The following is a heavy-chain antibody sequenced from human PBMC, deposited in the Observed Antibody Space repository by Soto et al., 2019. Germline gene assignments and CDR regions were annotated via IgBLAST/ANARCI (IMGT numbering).Heavy chain of an antibody. CDR1: GYTFTSYY. V-gene: IGHV1-46*03. Sequence: QVQLVQSGAEVKKPGASVKVSCKASGYTFTSYYMHWVRQAPGQGLEWMGIINPSGGSTSYAQKFQGRVTMPRDTSTSTVYMELSSLRSEDTAVYYCASRRPGRGGGFDYWGQGTLVTVSS. CDR2: INPSGGST. CDR3: ASRRPGRGGGFDY. D-gene: IGHD3-10*01. J-gene: IGHJ4*02.